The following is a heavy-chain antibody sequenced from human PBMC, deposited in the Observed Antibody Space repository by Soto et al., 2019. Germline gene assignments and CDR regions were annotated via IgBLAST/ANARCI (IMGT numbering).Heavy chain of an antibody. CDR3: ARRYGASFDY. Sequence: SETLCLTCTVAGGSISSYYWSWIRQPPGKGLEWIGYIYYSGSTNYNPSLKSRVTISVDTSKNQFSLKLSSVTAADTAVYYCARRYGASFDYWGQGTLVTVSS. V-gene: IGHV4-59*01. D-gene: IGHD4-17*01. J-gene: IGHJ4*02. CDR2: IYYSGST. CDR1: GGSISSYY.